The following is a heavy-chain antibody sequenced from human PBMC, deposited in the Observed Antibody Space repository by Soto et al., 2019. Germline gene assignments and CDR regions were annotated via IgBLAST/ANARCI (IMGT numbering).Heavy chain of an antibody. V-gene: IGHV4-30-4*01. CDR2: IYYRGST. CDR3: ARSPTKRVFGVVIIYGMDV. CDR1: GGSINSGDYY. D-gene: IGHD3-3*01. J-gene: IGHJ6*02. Sequence: QVQLQESGPGLVKPSQTLSLTCIVSGGSINSGDYYWSWIRQPPGKGLEWIGYIYYRGSTYYNPSLKSRVTISADTSKDQFSLKLSSVTAADSALYYCARSPTKRVFGVVIIYGMDVWGQGTTVTVSS.